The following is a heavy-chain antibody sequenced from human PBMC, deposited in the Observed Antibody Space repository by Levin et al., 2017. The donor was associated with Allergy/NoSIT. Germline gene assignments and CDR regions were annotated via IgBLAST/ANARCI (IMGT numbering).Heavy chain of an antibody. CDR1: GASTINSRYY. D-gene: IGHD4-17*01. J-gene: IGHJ3*02. CDR2: IYYSGNT. CDR3: ARDKFTNDYEENLDAFDI. V-gene: IGHV4-39*07. Sequence: PSETLSLTCTVSGASTINSRYYWTWIRQPPGKGLEWIGSIYYSGNTYYNPSLKSRGTISVDTSKNQFSLKLSSVTAADTAVYYCARDKFTNDYEENLDAFDIWGQGTMVTVSS.